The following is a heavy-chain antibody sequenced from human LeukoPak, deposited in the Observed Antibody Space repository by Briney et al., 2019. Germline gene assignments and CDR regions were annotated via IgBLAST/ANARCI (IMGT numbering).Heavy chain of an antibody. V-gene: IGHV4-34*01. D-gene: IGHD6-6*01. Sequence: PSETLSLTCAVYVGSFSDHFWTWIRQPPGKGLEWIGDINHSGSTNYNPSLKSRVTISVDTSKNQCSLNLRSVIAADRAVYYCARRPHSSSSGYYYSMDVWGEGTTVTVSS. J-gene: IGHJ6*03. CDR1: VGSFSDHF. CDR2: INHSGST. CDR3: ARRPHSSSSGYYYSMDV.